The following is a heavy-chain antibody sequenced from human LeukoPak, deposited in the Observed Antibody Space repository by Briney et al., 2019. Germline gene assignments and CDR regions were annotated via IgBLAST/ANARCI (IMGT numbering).Heavy chain of an antibody. J-gene: IGHJ4*02. D-gene: IGHD2-2*01. CDR1: GFNFSNYS. V-gene: IGHV3-23*01. CDR2: VTASSSNT. Sequence: GFLRPSCAASGFNFSNYSMTWVRQAPGRGLEWVSAVTASSSNTYYADSVKGRFTISRDNSKNMLYLEMNSLRVEDTAIYYCAKDRSSTTSCSNYWGRGTLVTVSS. CDR3: AKDRSSTTSCSNY.